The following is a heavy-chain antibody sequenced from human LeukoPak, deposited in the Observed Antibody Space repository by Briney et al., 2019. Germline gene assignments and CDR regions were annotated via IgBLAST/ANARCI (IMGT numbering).Heavy chain of an antibody. CDR2: ISYDGSNK. J-gene: IGHJ4*02. V-gene: IGHV3-30*03. CDR1: GFTFSSYG. D-gene: IGHD3-10*01. Sequence: GGSLRLSCAASGFTFSSYGMHWVRQAPGKGLEGVAVISYDGSNKYYADSVKGRFTISRDNSKNTLYLQMNSLRAEDTAVYYCATWLVSGSYYSTYFDYWGQGTLVTVSS. CDR3: ATWLVSGSYYSTYFDY.